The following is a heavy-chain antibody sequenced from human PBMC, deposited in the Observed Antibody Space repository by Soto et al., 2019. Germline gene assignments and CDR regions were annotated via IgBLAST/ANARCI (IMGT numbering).Heavy chain of an antibody. Sequence: PSETLSLTCTVSGGSISSYYWSWIRQPPGKELEWIGNIYYSGNIKYNPSLKSRVTISVDMSKNQFSLKLSSMTAADTAVYYCARGGWSMDVWGRGTTVTVSS. CDR1: GGSISSYY. J-gene: IGHJ6*02. CDR3: ARGGWSMDV. CDR2: IYYSGNI. V-gene: IGHV4-59*08. D-gene: IGHD2-15*01.